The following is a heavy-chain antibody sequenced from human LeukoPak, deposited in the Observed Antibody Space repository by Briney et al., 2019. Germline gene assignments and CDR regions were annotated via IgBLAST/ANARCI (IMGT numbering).Heavy chain of an antibody. Sequence: GGTLRLSCAASGFTISSYGMNWVRQAPGKGLERVSAISGSGGSTYYADSVKGRFTISRDNSKNTLYLQMNSLRAEDTAVYYCAKEFRTYYYDSSGLDYWGLGTLVTVSS. CDR2: ISGSGGST. D-gene: IGHD3-22*01. CDR1: GFTISSYG. CDR3: AKEFRTYYYDSSGLDY. J-gene: IGHJ4*02. V-gene: IGHV3-23*01.